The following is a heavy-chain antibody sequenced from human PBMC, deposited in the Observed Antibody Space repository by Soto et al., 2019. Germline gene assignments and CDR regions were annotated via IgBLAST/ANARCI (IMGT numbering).Heavy chain of an antibody. V-gene: IGHV1-69*06. Sequence: ASVKVACKASGGRFSIYASSWGRQATGQGLERMGWIIPNSGTASYAQKFQGRVTMTADTSISTAYMELSSLRSEDTAVYYCAKPEIDLSWGNGPDYWGQGTLVTVS. CDR3: AKPEIDLSWGNGPDY. CDR2: IIPNSGTA. CDR1: GGRFSIYA. D-gene: IGHD3-16*01. J-gene: IGHJ4*02.